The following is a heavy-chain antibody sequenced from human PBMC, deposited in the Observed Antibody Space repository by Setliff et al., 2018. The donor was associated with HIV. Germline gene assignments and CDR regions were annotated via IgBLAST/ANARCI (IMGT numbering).Heavy chain of an antibody. V-gene: IGHV4-4*02. D-gene: IGHD2-2*01. J-gene: IGHJ6*02. CDR1: GGSISSDNW. Sequence: PSETLSLTCAVSGGSISSDNWWTWVRQAPGKGLEWIGEIYHSEYTNYNPSLKSRVSMSVDKSKNQFSVKLTSVTAADTAVYYCARGHCSGTSCYGVDYYGMDVWGQGTTVTVSS. CDR2: IYHSEYT. CDR3: ARGHCSGTSCYGVDYYGMDV.